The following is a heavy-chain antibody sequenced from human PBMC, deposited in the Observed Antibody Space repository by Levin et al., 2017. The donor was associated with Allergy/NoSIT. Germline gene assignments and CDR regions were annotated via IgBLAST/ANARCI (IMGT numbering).Heavy chain of an antibody. V-gene: IGHV1-69*02. D-gene: IGHD3-10*01. CDR3: ARAPPYYYGSGSSWFDP. J-gene: IGHJ5*02. Sequence: KISCQASGGTFSSYTISWVRQAPGQGLEWMGRIIPILGIANYAQKFQGRVTITADKSTSTAYMELSSLRSEDTAVYYCARAPPYYYGSGSSWFDPWGQGTLVTVSS. CDR2: IIPILGIA. CDR1: GGTFSSYT.